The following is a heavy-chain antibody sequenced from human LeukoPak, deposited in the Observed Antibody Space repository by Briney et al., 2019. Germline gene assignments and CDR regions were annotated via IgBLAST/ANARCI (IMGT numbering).Heavy chain of an antibody. V-gene: IGHV1-18*01. CDR2: ISAYNGNT. CDR1: GYTFTSYG. D-gene: IGHD3-22*01. Sequence: ASVKVSSKPSGYTFTSYGISWVRQAPGQGLEWMGWISAYNGNTNYAQKLQGRVTMTTDTSTSTAYMELRSLRSDDTAVYYCARVSPRPYDSSGLNWFDPWGQGTLVTVSS. J-gene: IGHJ5*02. CDR3: ARVSPRPYDSSGLNWFDP.